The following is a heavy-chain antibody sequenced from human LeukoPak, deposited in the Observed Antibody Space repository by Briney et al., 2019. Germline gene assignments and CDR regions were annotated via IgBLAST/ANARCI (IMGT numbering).Heavy chain of an antibody. CDR3: ARWMTGFGY. CDR1: GFTFSNYW. Sequence: GGSLRLSCAASGFTFSNYWMTWVRQAPGKGLECVADIKQDGSEKYYVDSVKGRFTISRDNAENSLYLQMNSLRVEDTAIYYCARWMTGFGYWGQGTLVTVSS. CDR2: IKQDGSEK. J-gene: IGHJ4*02. V-gene: IGHV3-7*03. D-gene: IGHD3-9*01.